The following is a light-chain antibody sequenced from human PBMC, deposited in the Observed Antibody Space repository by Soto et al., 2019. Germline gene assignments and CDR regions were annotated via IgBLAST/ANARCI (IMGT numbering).Light chain of an antibody. J-gene: IGKJ1*01. CDR1: QSISSW. CDR2: DAS. CDR3: QQYNSYPWT. Sequence: DIQMTQSPSTLSASVGDRVTITCRASQSISSWLAWYQQKPGKAPKLLIYDASSLESGVPARVSGSGSGTEFTLTMTSLQPDDFAPYYCQQYNSYPWTFGQGNKVEIK. V-gene: IGKV1-5*01.